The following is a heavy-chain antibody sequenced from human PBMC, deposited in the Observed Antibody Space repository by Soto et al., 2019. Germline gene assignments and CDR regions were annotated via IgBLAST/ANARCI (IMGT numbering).Heavy chain of an antibody. CDR3: AAKGSAQPEDYYYYYMDV. V-gene: IGHV4-59*08. J-gene: IGHJ6*03. D-gene: IGHD3-10*01. CDR2: IYYSGST. CDR1: GGSISSYY. Sequence: QVQLQESGPGLVKPSETLSLTCTVSGGSISSYYWSWIRQPPGKGLEWIGYIYYSGSTNYNPSLKSRVTISVDTSKNQFSLKLSSVTAADTAVYYCAAKGSAQPEDYYYYYMDVWGKGTTVTVSS.